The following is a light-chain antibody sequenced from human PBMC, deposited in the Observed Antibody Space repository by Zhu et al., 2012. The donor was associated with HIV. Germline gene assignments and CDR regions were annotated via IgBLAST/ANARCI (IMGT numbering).Light chain of an antibody. J-gene: IGKJ1*01. CDR2: QAS. CDR3: QQTYNSRT. CDR1: QSISVW. V-gene: IGKV1-5*03. Sequence: DIQMTQSPSTLSASVGDRVIFTCRASQSISVWLAWYQQKPGKAPKLLIYQASNLKSGVPARFSGSGSGTEFTLTISSLQPDDFATYYCQQTYNSRTFGQGTKVEIK.